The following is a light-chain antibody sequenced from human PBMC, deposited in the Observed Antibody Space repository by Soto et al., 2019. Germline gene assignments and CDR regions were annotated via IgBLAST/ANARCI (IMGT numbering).Light chain of an antibody. CDR3: QQYASSPVYT. CDR1: QSVSSSY. J-gene: IGKJ2*01. Sequence: EIVLTQSPGTLSLSPGERATLSCRASQSVSSSYLAWYQQKPGQAPRLLLYGASSRATGIPDRFSGSGSGTDFTLTISRLAPEDFAVYYCQQYASSPVYTFGQGTKLEIK. V-gene: IGKV3-20*01. CDR2: GAS.